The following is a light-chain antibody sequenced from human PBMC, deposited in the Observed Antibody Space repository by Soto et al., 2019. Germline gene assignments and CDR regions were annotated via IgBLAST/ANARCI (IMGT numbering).Light chain of an antibody. J-gene: IGLJ3*02. CDR2: GNT. V-gene: IGLV1-40*01. Sequence: QSVVTQPPSVSGAPGQRVTISCTGTSSNIGAGYDVHWYQHLPGTAPKLLIYGNTIRPSGVPDRFSGSKSGTSASLAITGLQAEDEAEYYCLLFYGGARVFGGGTKLTVL. CDR1: SSNIGAGYD. CDR3: LLFYGGARV.